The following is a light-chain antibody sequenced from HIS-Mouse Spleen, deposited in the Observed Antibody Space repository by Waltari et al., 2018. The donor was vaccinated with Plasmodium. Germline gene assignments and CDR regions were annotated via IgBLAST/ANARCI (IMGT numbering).Light chain of an antibody. CDR2: KDS. V-gene: IGLV3-27*01. J-gene: IGLJ3*02. Sequence: SYELTQPSSVSVSPEQTARITCSGDVLATKYARWFQQKPGQAPVLVIYKDSERPSGIPERFSGSSSGTTVTLTISGAQVEDEADYYCYSAADNNWVFGGGTKLTVL. CDR3: YSAADNNWV. CDR1: VLATKY.